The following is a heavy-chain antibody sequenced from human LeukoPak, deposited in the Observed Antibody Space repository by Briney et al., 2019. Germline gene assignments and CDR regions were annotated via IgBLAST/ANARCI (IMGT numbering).Heavy chain of an antibody. CDR3: ARDPGNWYFDL. V-gene: IGHV3-53*01. Sequence: GGSLRLSCAASGFTFSSYRMHWVRQAPGKGLVWVSVIYSGGSTYYADSVKGRFTISRDNSKNTLYLQMNSLRAEDTAVYYCARDPGNWYFDLWGRGTLVTVSS. CDR1: GFTFSSYR. J-gene: IGHJ2*01. CDR2: IYSGGST. D-gene: IGHD3-10*01.